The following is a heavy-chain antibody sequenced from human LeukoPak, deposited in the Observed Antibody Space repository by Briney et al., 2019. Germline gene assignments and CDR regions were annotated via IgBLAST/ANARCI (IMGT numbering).Heavy chain of an antibody. J-gene: IGHJ4*02. CDR2: INHSGST. V-gene: IGHV4-34*01. CDR3: ASDVDTAMGGTY. D-gene: IGHD5-18*01. CDR1: GGSFGGYY. Sequence: SETLSLTCAVYGGSFGGYYWNWIRQPPGKGLEWIGEINHSGSTNYNPSLKSRVTISVDTSKNQFSLKLSSVTAADTAAYYCASDVDTAMGGTYWGQGTLVTVSS.